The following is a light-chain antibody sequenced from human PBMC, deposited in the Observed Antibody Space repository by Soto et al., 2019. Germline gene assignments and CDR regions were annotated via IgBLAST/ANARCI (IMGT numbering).Light chain of an antibody. CDR3: QQSGSTLWT. CDR2: GAS. CDR1: QSVSSTY. V-gene: IGKV3-20*01. Sequence: EIVLTQSPGTLSLSPGERATLSCRASQSVSSTYLAWYQHKPGQAPRLLIYGASSRGTGIPDRFSGSGSGSDFTLTISRLEPEDFAVYYCQQSGSTLWTFGQGTKVEIK. J-gene: IGKJ1*01.